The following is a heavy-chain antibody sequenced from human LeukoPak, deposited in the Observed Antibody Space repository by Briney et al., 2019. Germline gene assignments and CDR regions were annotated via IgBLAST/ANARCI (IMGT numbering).Heavy chain of an antibody. D-gene: IGHD3-10*01. V-gene: IGHV4-61*03. CDR1: GGSVDSGSYY. J-gene: IGHJ4*02. CDR3: AREYYGSGSYPDI. Sequence: PSETLSLTCTVSGGSVDSGSYYWSWIRQPPGKGLEWIGYIHYSGSTNYNPSLKSRVTISVDTSKNHFSLKLSSLTAADTAVYYCAREYYGSGSYPDIWGQGTLVTVSS. CDR2: IHYSGST.